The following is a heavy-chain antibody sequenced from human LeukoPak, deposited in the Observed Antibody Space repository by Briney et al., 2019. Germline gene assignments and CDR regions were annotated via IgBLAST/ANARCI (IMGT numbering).Heavy chain of an antibody. V-gene: IGHV6-1*01. Sequence: SQTLSLTCAISGDSVSSNSATWNWIRQSPSRGLEWLGRTYYRSKWYSDYAVSVESRITINPDTSKNQFSLQLNSVTPEDTAVYYCARYFDHISSFNYWGQGTLVTVSS. CDR3: ARYFDHISSFNY. D-gene: IGHD2/OR15-2a*01. CDR1: GDSVSSNSAT. CDR2: TYYRSKWYS. J-gene: IGHJ4*02.